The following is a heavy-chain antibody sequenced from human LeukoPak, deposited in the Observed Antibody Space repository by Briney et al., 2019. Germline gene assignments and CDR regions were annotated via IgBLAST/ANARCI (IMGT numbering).Heavy chain of an antibody. V-gene: IGHV3-15*01. J-gene: IGHJ4*02. CDR2: IKSKADGGTT. Sequence: PGGSLRLSCAASGFTFSSAWMTWVRQAPGKGLEWVGHIKSKADGGTTDYAAPAKGRLTISRDDSKNTLSLQMNSLKYEDTAVYYCTTDPFMLDVYHFHYWGQGTLVTVSS. CDR1: GFTFSSAW. D-gene: IGHD5/OR15-5a*01. CDR3: TTDPFMLDVYHFHY.